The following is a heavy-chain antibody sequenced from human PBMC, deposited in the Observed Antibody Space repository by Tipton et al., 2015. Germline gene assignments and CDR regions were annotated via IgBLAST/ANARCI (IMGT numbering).Heavy chain of an antibody. CDR2: VSYSGST. Sequence: TLSLTCTVSGDSISSSHWRWIRQPPGKGLEWIGSVSYSGSTKYNPSLQSRVIILVDMSKNQFSLKLNSVTAADTAVYYCARAYYYDSSGYPLPMSWGQGTLVTVSS. CDR3: ARAYYYDSSGYPLPMS. CDR1: GDSISSSH. V-gene: IGHV4-59*01. J-gene: IGHJ4*02. D-gene: IGHD3-22*01.